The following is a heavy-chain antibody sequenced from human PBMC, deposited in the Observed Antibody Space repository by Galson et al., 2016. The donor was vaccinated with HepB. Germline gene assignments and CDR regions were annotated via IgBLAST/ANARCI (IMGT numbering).Heavy chain of an antibody. J-gene: IGHJ4*02. CDR1: GGSISDYY. V-gene: IGHV4-34*11. CDR2: VYYTGST. CDR3: ARNEDKGWFGDFYPVVDY. Sequence: SETLSLTCAVHGGSISDYYWGWIRQPPGKGLEWIGSVYYTGSTYLNPSLKSRVTMSVDTSKNQFSLKLTSVTAADTAVYYCARNEDKGWFGDFYPVVDYWGQGTLVTVSS. D-gene: IGHD3-10*01.